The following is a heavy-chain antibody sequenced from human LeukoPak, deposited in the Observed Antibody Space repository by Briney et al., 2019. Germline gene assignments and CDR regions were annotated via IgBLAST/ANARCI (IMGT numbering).Heavy chain of an antibody. Sequence: PGGSLRLSCAASGLTFSSHWMHWVRQAPGKGLVWVSRITNDGSSTTYADSVKGRFTISRDNAKNMLYLQVNSLRAEDTAVYYCARAGGSTVSHSDYWGQGTLVTVSS. CDR3: ARAGGSTVSHSDY. V-gene: IGHV3-74*01. CDR2: ITNDGSST. D-gene: IGHD4-17*01. J-gene: IGHJ4*02. CDR1: GLTFSSHW.